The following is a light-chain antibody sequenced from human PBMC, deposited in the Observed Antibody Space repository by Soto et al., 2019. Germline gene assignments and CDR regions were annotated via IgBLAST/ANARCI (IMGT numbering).Light chain of an antibody. Sequence: EIVLTQSPGTLSLSPGERATLSCRASQSVSSNYLAWYQQKPGQAPSLLIFRASSRATGIPDRFSGSGSVTDFTLTISRLEPEDFAVYYCQQYGSAWTFGQGTKVEI. J-gene: IGKJ1*01. CDR2: RAS. CDR1: QSVSSNY. V-gene: IGKV3-20*01. CDR3: QQYGSAWT.